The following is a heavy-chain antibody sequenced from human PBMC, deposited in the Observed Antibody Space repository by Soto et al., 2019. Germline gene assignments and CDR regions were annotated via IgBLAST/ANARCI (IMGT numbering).Heavy chain of an antibody. CDR1: GYIFTAYS. Sequence: WASVKVSCKASGYIFTAYSMHWVRQAPGQGLEWVGWFNPNSGDTIYAQKFQGRVTLTGDTSISTAYMELYSLTSDDTAVYYCAREDSAVISLDYWGQGTLVTVSS. CDR2: FNPNSGDT. CDR3: AREDSAVISLDY. J-gene: IGHJ4*02. D-gene: IGHD6-19*01. V-gene: IGHV1-2*02.